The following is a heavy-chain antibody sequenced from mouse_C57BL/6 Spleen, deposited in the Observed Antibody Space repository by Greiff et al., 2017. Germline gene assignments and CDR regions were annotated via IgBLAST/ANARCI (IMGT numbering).Heavy chain of an antibody. CDR2: IWSGGST. CDR1: GFSLTSYG. V-gene: IGHV2-2*01. J-gene: IGHJ1*03. D-gene: IGHD2-3*01. CDR3: ARNDGYLRYFDV. Sequence: VQRVESGPGLVQPSQSLSITCTVSGFSLTSYGVHWVRQSPGKGLEWLGVIWSGGSTDYNAAFISRLSISKDNSKSQVFFKMNSLQADDTAIYYCARNDGYLRYFDVWGTGTTVTVSS.